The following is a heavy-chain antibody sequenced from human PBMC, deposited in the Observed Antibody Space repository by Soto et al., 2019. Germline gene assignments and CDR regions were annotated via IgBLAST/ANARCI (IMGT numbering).Heavy chain of an antibody. J-gene: IGHJ2*01. CDR1: GYSFTSYW. CDR3: ARHNSYDSSGYNRGVYWFFDL. D-gene: IGHD3-22*01. CDR2: IYPGDSDT. Sequence: GGSLRLSCKGSGYSFTSYWIGWVRQMPGKGLEWMGIIYPGDSDTRYSPSFQGQVTISADKSISTAYLPWSSLKASDTAMYYCARHNSYDSSGYNRGVYWFFDLWGRGTLVTVSS. V-gene: IGHV5-51*01.